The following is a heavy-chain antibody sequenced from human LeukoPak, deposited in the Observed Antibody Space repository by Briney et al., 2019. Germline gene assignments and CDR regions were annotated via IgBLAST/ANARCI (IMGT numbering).Heavy chain of an antibody. CDR1: GYTFTGYY. V-gene: IGHV1-2*02. Sequence: GASVKVSCKASGYTFTGYYMHWVRQAPGQGLEWMGWINPNSGGTNYAQKFQGRVAMTRDTSISTAYMELSRLRSDDTAVYYCAREPDIVVVPAATWGDYWGQGTLVTVSS. J-gene: IGHJ4*02. D-gene: IGHD2-2*01. CDR2: INPNSGGT. CDR3: AREPDIVVVPAATWGDY.